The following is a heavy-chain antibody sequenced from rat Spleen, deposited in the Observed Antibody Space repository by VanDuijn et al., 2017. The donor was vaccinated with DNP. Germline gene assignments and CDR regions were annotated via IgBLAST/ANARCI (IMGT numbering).Heavy chain of an antibody. CDR3: AREVYYYFDN. CDR2: FSYDGIST. J-gene: IGHJ2*01. Sequence: EVQLVESGGGLVQPGRSLKLSCAASGFTFSDYNMAWVRQAPKKGLEWVATFSYDGISTYYRDSVKGRFTVSRDNARSTLYLQMNSLRSEDTATYYCAREVYYYFDNWGQGVMVTVSS. V-gene: IGHV5-7*01. D-gene: IGHD1-2*01. CDR1: GFTFSDYN.